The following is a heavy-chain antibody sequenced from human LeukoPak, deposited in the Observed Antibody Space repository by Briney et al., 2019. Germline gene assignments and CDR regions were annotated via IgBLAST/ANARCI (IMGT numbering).Heavy chain of an antibody. CDR3: AKDFSRRGIVVVPAARRDYYGMDV. D-gene: IGHD2-2*01. J-gene: IGHJ6*02. CDR1: GFTFSSYG. Sequence: GGSLRLSCAASGFTFSSYGMHWVRQAPGKGLEWVAVISYDGSNKYYADSVKGRFTISRDNSKNTLYLQMNSLRAEDTAVYYCAKDFSRRGIVVVPAARRDYYGMDVWGQGTTVTVSS. CDR2: ISYDGSNK. V-gene: IGHV3-30*18.